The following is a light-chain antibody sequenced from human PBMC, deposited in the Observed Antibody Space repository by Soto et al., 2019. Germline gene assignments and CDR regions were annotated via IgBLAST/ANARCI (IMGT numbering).Light chain of an antibody. CDR2: KAS. V-gene: IGKV1-5*03. CDR1: QSISSW. CDR3: QEYNTYSRK. J-gene: IGKJ1*01. Sequence: DIQMTQSPSTLSASVGDIVTITCRASQSISSWLAWYQQKPGKAPNLLIYKASSLESGVPSRFSGSGSGTEFTLTISSLQPDDFATYYCQEYNTYSRKFGQGTKVDIK.